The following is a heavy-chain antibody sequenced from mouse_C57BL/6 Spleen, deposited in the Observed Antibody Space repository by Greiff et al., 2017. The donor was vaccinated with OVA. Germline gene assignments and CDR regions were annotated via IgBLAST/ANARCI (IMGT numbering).Heavy chain of an antibody. Sequence: EVKVEESGPGLVKPSQSLSLTCSVTGYSITSGYYWNWIRQFPGNKLEWMGYISYDGSNNYNPSLKNRISITRDTSKNQFFLKLNSVTTEDTATYYCARGEGYYYDEGTFAYWGQGTLVTVSA. J-gene: IGHJ3*01. CDR2: ISYDGSN. CDR1: GYSITSGYY. D-gene: IGHD2-4*01. V-gene: IGHV3-6*01. CDR3: ARGEGYYYDEGTFAY.